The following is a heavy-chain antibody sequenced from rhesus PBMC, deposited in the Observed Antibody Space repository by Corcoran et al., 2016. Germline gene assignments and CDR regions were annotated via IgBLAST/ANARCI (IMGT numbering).Heavy chain of an antibody. CDR2: ITYSGSN. Sequence: QVQLQESGPGLVKPSETLSLTCAVSGYSISGYYWSWIRQAPVKGLEWIGYITYSGSNSHNPSRQWRVTISSDTAQNPSPLKLSSVTAADTAVYNCASGAPGPRTFVAYCFVYWGQGVLVTVSS. V-gene: IGHV4-122*02. D-gene: IGHD1-1*01. CDR1: GYSISGYY. CDR3: ASGAPGPRTFVAYCFVY. J-gene: IGHJ4*01.